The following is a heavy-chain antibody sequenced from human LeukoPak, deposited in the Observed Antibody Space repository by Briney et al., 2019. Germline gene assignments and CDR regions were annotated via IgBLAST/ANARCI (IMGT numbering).Heavy chain of an antibody. CDR3: AKTSRGYSYGFNFDY. J-gene: IGHJ4*02. D-gene: IGHD5-18*01. CDR2: ISGSDGTT. Sequence: GGSLSLSCAASGFTSSSYGMSCVRPATGKGLEGVSAISGSDGTTYYADYVKGRFTISRANSKNTLHLQINSLRDEDTAVYYCAKTSRGYSYGFNFDYWGEGTLVTVSS. CDR1: GFTSSSYG. V-gene: IGHV3-23*01.